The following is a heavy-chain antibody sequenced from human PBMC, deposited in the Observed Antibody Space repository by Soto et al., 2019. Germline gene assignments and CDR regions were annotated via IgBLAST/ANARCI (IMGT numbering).Heavy chain of an antibody. CDR2: ISYDGSNK. D-gene: IGHD6-13*01. CDR1: GFTFSSYA. J-gene: IGHJ4*02. CDR3: AREMYKSSWYARDCPAY. V-gene: IGHV3-30-3*01. Sequence: GGSLRLSCAASGFTFSSYAMHWVRQAPGKGLEWVAVISYDGSNKYYADSVKGRFTISRDNSKNTLYLQMNSLRAEDTAVYYCAREMYKSSWYARDCPAYWGQGTLVTVSS.